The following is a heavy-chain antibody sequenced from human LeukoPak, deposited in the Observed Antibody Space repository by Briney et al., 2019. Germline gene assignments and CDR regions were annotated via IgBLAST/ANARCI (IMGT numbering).Heavy chain of an antibody. D-gene: IGHD1-14*01. CDR2: IYTGGNA. CDR3: ARVAQVHHHFDF. J-gene: IGHJ4*02. V-gene: IGHV3-66*01. Sequence: GGCLRLSCTASGFTVSSNYMSWVRQAPGNGLEWVSIIYTGGNAYYPDSVRGRFTISRDNSKNTVYLPMNSLRVEDTAVYHCARVAQVHHHFDFWGQGTLVTVSS. CDR1: GFTVSSNY.